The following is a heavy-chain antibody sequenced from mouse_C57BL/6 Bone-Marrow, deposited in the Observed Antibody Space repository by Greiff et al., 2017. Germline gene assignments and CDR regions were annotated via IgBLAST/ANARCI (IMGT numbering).Heavy chain of an antibody. Sequence: EVKLMESGGGLVQPGGSLKLSCAASGFTFSDYGMAWVRQAPRKGPEWVAFISNLAYSIYYADTVTGRFTISRENAKNTLYLEMSSLRSEDTAMYYCARSAAQATYFDYWGQGTTLTVSS. CDR2: ISNLAYSI. D-gene: IGHD3-2*02. CDR3: ARSAAQATYFDY. J-gene: IGHJ2*01. V-gene: IGHV5-15*01. CDR1: GFTFSDYG.